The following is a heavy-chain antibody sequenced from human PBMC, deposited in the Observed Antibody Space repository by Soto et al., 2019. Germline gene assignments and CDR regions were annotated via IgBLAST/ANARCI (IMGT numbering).Heavy chain of an antibody. J-gene: IGHJ5*02. D-gene: IGHD2-2*01. CDR3: AQGYCNSTSCYEIKTWLDA. CDR1: GYTLTSYG. CDR2: INAYNGHT. V-gene: IGHV1-18*04. Sequence: ASVKVSCKASGYTLTSYGIIWVRQAPGQGLEWMGWINAYNGHTNFAQKFQGRVTMTTDTSTNTAYMELRSLRSDDTAVYYCAQGYCNSTSCYEIKTWLDAWGQGTLVTVSS.